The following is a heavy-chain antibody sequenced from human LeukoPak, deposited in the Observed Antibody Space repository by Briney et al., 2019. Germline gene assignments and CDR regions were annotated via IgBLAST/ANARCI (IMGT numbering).Heavy chain of an antibody. CDR1: GYSISSGYY. V-gene: IGHV4-38-2*01. Sequence: SETLSLTCAVSGYSISSGYYWGWIRQPPGKGLGGIGSIYHSGSTSYNPSLRSRVTISVDTSKNQFSLKLSSVTAADTAVYYCARQPGYCTNGVCYNVWFDPWGQGTLVTVSS. D-gene: IGHD2-8*01. CDR3: ARQPGYCTNGVCYNVWFDP. J-gene: IGHJ5*02. CDR2: IYHSGST.